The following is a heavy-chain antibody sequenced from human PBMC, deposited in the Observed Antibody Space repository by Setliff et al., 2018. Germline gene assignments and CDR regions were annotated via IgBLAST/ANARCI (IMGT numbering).Heavy chain of an antibody. Sequence: GGSLRLSCAASGFAFSDYAMSWVRLAPGRGLEWVSGISPSGDVTLYADSVKGRFTIFRDNSKNTLSLQMSGLRAEDTAIYYCAKRGSKDILHGFDIWGQGTMVTVPS. CDR1: GFAFSDYA. CDR3: AKRGSKDILHGFDI. CDR2: ISPSGDVT. V-gene: IGHV3-23*01. J-gene: IGHJ3*02.